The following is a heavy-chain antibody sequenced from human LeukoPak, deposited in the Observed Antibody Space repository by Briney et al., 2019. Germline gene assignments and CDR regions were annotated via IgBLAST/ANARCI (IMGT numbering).Heavy chain of an antibody. Sequence: GGSLRLSCAACGFTVSINYMSWVRQAPGKGLEWVSVIYSGGSTYYADSVKGRFTISRDNSKNTLYLQMNSLRAADTAVYYCARGSGWFYFDYWGQGTLVTVSS. J-gene: IGHJ4*02. CDR2: IYSGGST. CDR1: GFTVSINY. D-gene: IGHD6-19*01. CDR3: ARGSGWFYFDY. V-gene: IGHV3-66*01.